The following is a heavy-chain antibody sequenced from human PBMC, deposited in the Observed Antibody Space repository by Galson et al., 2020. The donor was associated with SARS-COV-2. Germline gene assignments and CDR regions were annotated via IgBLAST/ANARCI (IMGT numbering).Heavy chain of an antibody. Sequence: GGSLRLSCAASGFTFNDYAMTWVRQTLGKGLEWASTMNVGGGNTFYADSVMSRVTVHRDNFKSTLYLQISNLRAEDTAIYYCAKDSHPYYYDSSGYNPNYFDSWGQGTLVTVSS. V-gene: IGHV3-23*01. CDR2: MNVGGGNT. CDR1: GFTFNDYA. J-gene: IGHJ4*02. CDR3: AKDSHPYYYDSSGYNPNYFDS. D-gene: IGHD3-22*01.